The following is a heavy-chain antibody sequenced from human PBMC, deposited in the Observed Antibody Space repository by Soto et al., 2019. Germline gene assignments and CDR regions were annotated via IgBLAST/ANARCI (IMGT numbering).Heavy chain of an antibody. CDR2: IYYSGST. CDR3: ARADYSNYRLQLRFDP. CDR1: GGSISSGDYY. V-gene: IGHV4-30-4*01. Sequence: SETLSLTCTVSGGSISSGDYYWSWIRQPPGKGLEWIGYIYYSGSTYYNPSLKSRVTISVDTSKNQFSLKLSSVTAADTAVYYCARADYSNYRLQLRFDPWGQGTLVTVSS. J-gene: IGHJ5*02. D-gene: IGHD4-4*01.